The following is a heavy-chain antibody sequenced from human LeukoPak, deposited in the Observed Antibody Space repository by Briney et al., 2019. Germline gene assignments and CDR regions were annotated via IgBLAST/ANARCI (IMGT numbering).Heavy chain of an antibody. Sequence: SETLSLTCAVYGGSFSGYYWSWIRQPPGKGLEWIGEINHSGSTNYNPSLKSRVTISVDTSKNQFSLKLSSVTAADTAVYYCARRPRRDGYNSGIDYWGQGTLVTVSS. CDR1: GGSFSGYY. V-gene: IGHV4-34*01. J-gene: IGHJ4*02. D-gene: IGHD5-24*01. CDR2: INHSGST. CDR3: ARRPRRDGYNSGIDY.